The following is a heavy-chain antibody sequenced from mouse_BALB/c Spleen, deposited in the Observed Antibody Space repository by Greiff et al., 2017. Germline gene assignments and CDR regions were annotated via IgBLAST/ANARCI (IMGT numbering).Heavy chain of an antibody. Sequence: EVKLVESGPGLVKPSQSLSLTCTVTGYSITSDYAWNWIRQFPGNKLEWMGYISYSGSTSYNPSLKSRISITRDTSKNQFFLQLNSVTTEDTATYYCARKVLRPYAMDYWGQGTSVTVSS. CDR3: ARKVLRPYAMDY. J-gene: IGHJ4*01. CDR1: GYSITSDYA. CDR2: ISYSGST. V-gene: IGHV3-2*02. D-gene: IGHD1-2*01.